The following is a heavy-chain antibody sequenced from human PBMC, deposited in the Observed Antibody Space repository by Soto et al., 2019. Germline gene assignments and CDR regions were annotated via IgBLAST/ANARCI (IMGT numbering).Heavy chain of an antibody. CDR2: IYWDDDK. CDR3: AHKGGRGAGMDV. V-gene: IGHV2-5*02. Sequence: QITLKESGPTLVKPTQTLTLTCTFSGFSVSTSGVGVAWIRQPPGKALEWLALIYWDDDKRYSPFLQSRVTIXKXXSKNQVVLTRTNMDPVDTATYYCAHKGGRGAGMDVWGQGTTVTVSS. D-gene: IGHD2-15*01. J-gene: IGHJ6*02. CDR1: GFSVSTSGVG.